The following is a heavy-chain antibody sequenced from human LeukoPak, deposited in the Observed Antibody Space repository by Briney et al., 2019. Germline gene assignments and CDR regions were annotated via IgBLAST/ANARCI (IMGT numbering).Heavy chain of an antibody. J-gene: IGHJ4*02. CDR3: ARVEIYRDFRSGSLGYFDY. Sequence: HSGGSLRLSCAASGFTVSSNYMSWVRQAPGKGLEWVSVIYSGGSTYYADSVKGRFTISRDNSKNTLYLQMNSLRAEDTAVYYCARVEIYRDFRSGSLGYFDYWGQGTLVTVSS. CDR1: GFTVSSNY. CDR2: IYSGGST. D-gene: IGHD3-3*01. V-gene: IGHV3-66*02.